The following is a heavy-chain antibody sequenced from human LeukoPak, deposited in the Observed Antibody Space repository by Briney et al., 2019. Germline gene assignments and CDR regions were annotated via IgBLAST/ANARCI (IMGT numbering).Heavy chain of an antibody. Sequence: PGGSLRLSCAASGFTFSSYAMSWVRQAPGKGLEWVSAISGSGGGTYYADSVKGRFTISRDNSKNTLYLQMNSLRAEDTAVYYCAKDPVAVRYYYDSSGYYHGGQGTLVTVSS. CDR2: ISGSGGGT. J-gene: IGHJ4*02. CDR3: AKDPVAVRYYYDSSGYYH. CDR1: GFTFSSYA. V-gene: IGHV3-23*01. D-gene: IGHD3-22*01.